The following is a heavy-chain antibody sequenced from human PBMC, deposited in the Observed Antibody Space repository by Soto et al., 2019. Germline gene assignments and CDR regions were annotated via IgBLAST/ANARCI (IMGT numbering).Heavy chain of an antibody. J-gene: IGHJ6*02. CDR1: GGTFSSYA. V-gene: IGHV1-69*13. CDR3: ARAMPNYDSSGYYSQHYGMDV. CDR2: IIPIFGTA. Sequence: LVKVSCKASGGTFSSYAISWVRQAPGQGLEWMGGIIPIFGTANYAQKFQGRVTITADESTSTAYMELSSPRSEDTAVYYCARAMPNYDSSGYYSQHYGMDVWGQGTTVTVSS. D-gene: IGHD3-22*01.